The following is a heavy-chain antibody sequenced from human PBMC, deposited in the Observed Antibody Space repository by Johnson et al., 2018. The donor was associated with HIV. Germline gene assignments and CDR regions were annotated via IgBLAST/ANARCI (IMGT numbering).Heavy chain of an antibody. J-gene: IGHJ3*02. D-gene: IGHD1-26*01. CDR3: AKDRWELFWGGGEASHDAFDI. V-gene: IGHV3-20*04. Sequence: MQLVESGGGVVRPGGSLRLSCAVSGFNFDDYDMSWVRQIPGKGLEWVSTINWNGDYIGYAVSVKGRFTISRDNSKNTLYLQMSSLRAEDTALYYCAKDRWELFWGGGEASHDAFDIWGQGTMVTVSS. CDR1: GFNFDDYD. CDR2: INWNGDYI.